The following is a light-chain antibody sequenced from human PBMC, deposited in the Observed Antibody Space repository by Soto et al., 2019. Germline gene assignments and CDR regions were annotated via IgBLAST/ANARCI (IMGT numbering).Light chain of an antibody. CDR2: GAS. CDR3: KQNKSWPPLP. V-gene: IGKV3-15*01. CDR1: QSVSSN. J-gene: IGKJ4*01. Sequence: EIVMTQSPATLSVSPGERATLSCRASQSVSSNLAWYQQKPGQAPRLLIYGASTRATGIPARFSGSGSGTDFTPTTSGLKPEVLAVYYCKQNKSWPPLPFGGGTRGE.